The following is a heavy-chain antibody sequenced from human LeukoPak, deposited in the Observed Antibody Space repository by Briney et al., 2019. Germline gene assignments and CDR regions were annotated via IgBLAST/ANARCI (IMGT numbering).Heavy chain of an antibody. J-gene: IGHJ4*02. CDR1: GYTFTSYD. D-gene: IGHD3-22*01. CDR2: MNPNSGNT. Sequence: ASVKVSCKASGYTFTSYDINWVRQATGQGLEWMGWMNPNSGNTGYAQKFQGRVTMTRDTSISTAYMELSRLRSDDTAVYYCARAAVGGYYDSSGYYPDYWAREPWSPSPQ. CDR3: ARAAVGGYYDSSGYYPDY. V-gene: IGHV1-8*01.